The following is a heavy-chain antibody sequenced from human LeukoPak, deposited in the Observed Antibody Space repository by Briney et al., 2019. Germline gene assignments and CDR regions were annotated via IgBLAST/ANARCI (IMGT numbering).Heavy chain of an antibody. CDR1: GFTFSSYG. J-gene: IGHJ4*02. V-gene: IGHV3-21*01. D-gene: IGHD3-3*01. CDR2: ISSSSSYI. CDR3: ARQYYDIWSGYYTADYYFDY. Sequence: GGSLRLSCAASGFTFSSYGMNWVRQAPGKGLEWVSSISSSSSYIYYADSVKGRFTTSRDNAKNSLYLQVNSLRAEDTAVYYCARQYYDIWSGYYTADYYFDYWGQGTLVTVSS.